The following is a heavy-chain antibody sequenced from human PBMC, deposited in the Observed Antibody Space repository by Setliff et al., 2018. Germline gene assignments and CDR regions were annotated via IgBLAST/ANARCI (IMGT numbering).Heavy chain of an antibody. V-gene: IGHV4-31*03. CDR3: VNWGGRNWFDP. CDR2: IYYSGGT. CDR1: GGPISSGNYY. J-gene: IGHJ5*02. Sequence: PSETLSLTCTVSGGPISSGNYYWTWIRQHPGEGLEWIGYIYYSGGTYYNPSLKSRVTMSADTSKNQFSLKLSSVTAADTAVYYCVNWGGRNWFDPWGQGTLVTVSS. D-gene: IGHD7-27*01.